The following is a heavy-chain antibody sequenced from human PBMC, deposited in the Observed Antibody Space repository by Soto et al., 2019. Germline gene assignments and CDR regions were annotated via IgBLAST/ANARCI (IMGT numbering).Heavy chain of an antibody. CDR3: ASTYYYGSGISRAFDY. J-gene: IGHJ4*02. V-gene: IGHV4-61*08. Sequence: PSETLSLTCTVSGGSISSGGYCWSWIRQHPGKGLEWIGYIYYSGSTNYNPSLKSRVTISVDTSKNQFSLKLSSVTAADTAVYYCASTYYYGSGISRAFDYWGQGTLVTVSS. CDR2: IYYSGST. D-gene: IGHD3-10*01. CDR1: GGSISSGGYC.